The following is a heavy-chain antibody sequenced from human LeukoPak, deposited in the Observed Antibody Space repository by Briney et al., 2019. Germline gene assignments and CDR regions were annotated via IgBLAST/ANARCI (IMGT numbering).Heavy chain of an antibody. J-gene: IGHJ5*02. CDR1: GGSISSGGDY. CDR2: IYYSGST. Sequence: SETLSLTCTVSGGSISSGGDYWSWIRQHPGKGLEWIGYIYYSGSTYYNPSLKSRVTVSVDTSKNQFSLKLSSVTAADTAVYYCARAYDSSGYLEWFDPWGQGTLVTVSS. CDR3: ARAYDSSGYLEWFDP. D-gene: IGHD3-22*01. V-gene: IGHV4-31*03.